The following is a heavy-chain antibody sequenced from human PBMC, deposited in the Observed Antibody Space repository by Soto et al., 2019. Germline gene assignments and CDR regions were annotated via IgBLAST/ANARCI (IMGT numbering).Heavy chain of an antibody. Sequence: SGGSLRLSCAASGFTFSDYYMSWIRQAPGKGLEWVSYISSSGSTIYYADSVKGRFTISRDNAKNSLYLQMNSLRAEDTAVYYCARVGLHPTYYDFRGIDYWGQGTLVTVSS. V-gene: IGHV3-11*01. CDR3: ARVGLHPTYYDFRGIDY. CDR1: GFTFSDYY. J-gene: IGHJ4*02. CDR2: ISSSGSTI. D-gene: IGHD3-3*01.